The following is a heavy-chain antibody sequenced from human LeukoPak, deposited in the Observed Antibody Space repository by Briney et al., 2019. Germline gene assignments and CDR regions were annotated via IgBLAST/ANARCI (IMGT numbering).Heavy chain of an antibody. Sequence: GGSLRLSCAASGFTFSSYGMHWVRQAPGKGLEWVAVIRFDESHRYYADSVKGRFTISRDNAKNSLYLQMNSLRAEDTAVYFCARRFDSWGQGTLVTVSS. J-gene: IGHJ4*02. CDR3: ARRFDS. CDR1: GFTFSSYG. CDR2: IRFDESHR. V-gene: IGHV3-33*01.